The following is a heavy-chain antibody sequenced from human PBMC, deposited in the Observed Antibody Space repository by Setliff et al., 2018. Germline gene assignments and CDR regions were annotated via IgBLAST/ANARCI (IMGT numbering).Heavy chain of an antibody. J-gene: IGHJ4*02. CDR3: ARGSESYYGSGTIDS. CDR1: GGSTNRDY. V-gene: IGHV4-59*01. D-gene: IGHD3-10*01. Sequence: PSETLSLTCSVSGGSTNRDYWNWIRQPPGKGLEWIGYIHYSGNTNYNPSLKSRVTISFNTSKNQISLKLNSVTPADTAVYYCARGSESYYGSGTIDSWGPGTLVTVSS. CDR2: IHYSGNT.